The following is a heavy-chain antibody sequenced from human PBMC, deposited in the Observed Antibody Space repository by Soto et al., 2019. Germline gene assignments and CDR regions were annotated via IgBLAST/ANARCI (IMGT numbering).Heavy chain of an antibody. V-gene: IGHV4-34*01. CDR1: GGSFSGYY. CDR2: INHSGST. CDR3: ARVGIAVATYYYYYMDV. J-gene: IGHJ6*03. D-gene: IGHD6-19*01. Sequence: SETLSLTCAVYGGSFSGYYWSWIRQPPGKGLEWIGEINHSGSTNYNPSLKSRVTISVDTSKNQFSLKLSSVAAADTAVYYCARVGIAVATYYYYYMDVWGKGTTVTVSS.